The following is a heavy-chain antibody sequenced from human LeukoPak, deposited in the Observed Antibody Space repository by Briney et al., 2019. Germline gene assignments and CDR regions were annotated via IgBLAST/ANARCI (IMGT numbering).Heavy chain of an antibody. CDR1: GYTFTSYV. CDR2: MNPNSGNT. Sequence: ASLKVSCKASGYTFTSYVINWVRQATRQGLEWMGWMNPNSGNTRYAQKFQGRVTMTRNTSISTAYMELSSLRSEDTAVYYCVIHDYGDYVAGAGDYFDYWGQGTLVTVSS. CDR3: VIHDYGDYVAGAGDYFDY. J-gene: IGHJ4*02. V-gene: IGHV1-8*01. D-gene: IGHD4-17*01.